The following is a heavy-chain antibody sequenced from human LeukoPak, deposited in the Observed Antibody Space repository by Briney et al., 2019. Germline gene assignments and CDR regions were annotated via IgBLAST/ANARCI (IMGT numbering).Heavy chain of an antibody. D-gene: IGHD3-10*01. CDR1: GFTFSNYA. CDR3: AKSIGASVNMIRGDFDA. V-gene: IGHV3-23*01. J-gene: IGHJ4*02. CDR2: ISGSGATT. Sequence: PGGSLRLSCAASGFTFSNYAMSWVRQAPGKGLEWVAVISGSGATTEYADSVRGRFSISRHNSKNTLYIEMPSLRAEDTAVYYCAKSIGASVNMIRGDFDAWGQGTLVTVSS.